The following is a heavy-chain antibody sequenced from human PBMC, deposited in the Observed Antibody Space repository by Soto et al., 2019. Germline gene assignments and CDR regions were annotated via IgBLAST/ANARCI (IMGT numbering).Heavy chain of an antibody. D-gene: IGHD4-17*01. V-gene: IGHV4-34*01. CDR2: INHSGST. J-gene: IGHJ5*01. Sequence: ASETLSLTCAVSGGSFSGYYWSWIRQPPGKGLEWIGEINHSGSTNYNPSLKSRVTISVDTSKNQFSLKLSSVTAADTAVYYCARGHDYGDYPRANWFDYWGQGTLVTV. CDR3: ARGHDYGDYPRANWFDY. CDR1: GGSFSGYY.